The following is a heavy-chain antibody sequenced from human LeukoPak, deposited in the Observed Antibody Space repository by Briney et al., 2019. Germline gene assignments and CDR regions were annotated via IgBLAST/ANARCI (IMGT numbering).Heavy chain of an antibody. CDR2: INNDGSAA. V-gene: IGHV3-74*01. D-gene: IGHD6-13*01. J-gene: IGHJ4*02. CDR1: GFTFSTYW. CDR3: ARGTAVTAGIDY. Sequence: PGGSLRLSCVASGFTFSTYWLHWVRQVPGRGLVWVAHINNDGSAATYGDCAKGRFTVSRDNAKNTLFLEMNSLRVEDTAVYYCARGTAVTAGIDYWGQGALVTVSS.